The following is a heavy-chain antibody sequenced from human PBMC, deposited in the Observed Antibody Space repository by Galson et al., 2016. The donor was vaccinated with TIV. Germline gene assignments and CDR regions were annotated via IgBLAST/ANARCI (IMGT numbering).Heavy chain of an antibody. CDR2: ISYEGSNK. V-gene: IGHV3-30-3*01. D-gene: IGHD3-10*01. Sequence: SLRLSCAASGFTFSSYAMHWVRRAPGKGLEWVAVISYEGSNKFYADSVKGRFTFSRDNSKNTMFLQMHSLRAEDTAVYYCARDRGSNAVFDLWGQGTLVTVTS. CDR3: ARDRGSNAVFDL. CDR1: GFTFSSYA. J-gene: IGHJ5*02.